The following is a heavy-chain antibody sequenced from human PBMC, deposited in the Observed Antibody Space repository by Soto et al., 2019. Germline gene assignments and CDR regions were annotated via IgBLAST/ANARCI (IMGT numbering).Heavy chain of an antibody. CDR3: AKSRSGSHNEAADF. D-gene: IGHD1-26*01. CDR1: GFTLSNYA. J-gene: IGHJ4*02. Sequence: PGGCLIGYCGGSGFTLSNYAMSWVRQAPGKRLEWVSAIGGSGETTYYTNSVKGQFTISRDNSRNTLFLEMNSLRAEDTAIYYCAKSRSGSHNEAADFWGQGPLV. CDR2: IGGSGETT. V-gene: IGHV3-23*01.